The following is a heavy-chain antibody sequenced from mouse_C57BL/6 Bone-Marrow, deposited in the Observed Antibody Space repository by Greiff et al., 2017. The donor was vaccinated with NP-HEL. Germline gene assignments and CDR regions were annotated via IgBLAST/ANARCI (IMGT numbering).Heavy chain of an antibody. CDR1: GYTFTSYW. V-gene: IGHV1-64*01. Sequence: VQLQQPGAELVKPGASVKLSCKASGYTFTSYWMHWVKQRPGQGLEWIGMIHPNSGSTNYNEKFKSKATLTVDKSSSTAYMQLSSLTSEDSAVYYCARLSTTVVSYYFDYWGQGTTLTVSS. CDR3: ARLSTTVVSYYFDY. J-gene: IGHJ2*01. D-gene: IGHD1-1*01. CDR2: IHPNSGST.